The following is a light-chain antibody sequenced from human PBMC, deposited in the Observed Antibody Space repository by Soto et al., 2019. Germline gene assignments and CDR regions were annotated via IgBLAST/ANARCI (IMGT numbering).Light chain of an antibody. V-gene: IGKV1D-12*01. J-gene: IGKJ5*01. CDR1: QGISRS. CDR2: AAS. CDR3: QQADTFPIT. Sequence: DIHMTQSPSSVSASVVYRVTISCQASQGISRSLAWYQQKPGKAPKLLVYAASSLQSGVPSRFSGSGFGTDFTLTISSLQPEDSAIYYCQQADTFPITFGQGTRLEIK.